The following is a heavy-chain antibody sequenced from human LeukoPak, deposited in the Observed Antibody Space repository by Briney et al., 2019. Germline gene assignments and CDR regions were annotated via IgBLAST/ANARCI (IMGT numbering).Heavy chain of an antibody. CDR3: ARVWTTMVRGVPPVIDY. CDR1: GYTFTSYD. Sequence: ASVKVSCKASGYTFTSYDINWVRQATGQGLEWMGWMNPNSGNTGYAQKFQGRVTMTRNTSISTAYMELSSLRSEDTAVYYCARVWTTMVRGVPPVIDYWGQGTLVTVSS. CDR2: MNPNSGNT. V-gene: IGHV1-8*01. J-gene: IGHJ4*02. D-gene: IGHD3-10*01.